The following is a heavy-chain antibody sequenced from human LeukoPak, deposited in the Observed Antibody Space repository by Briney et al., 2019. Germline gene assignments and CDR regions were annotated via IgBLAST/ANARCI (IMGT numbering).Heavy chain of an antibody. V-gene: IGHV3-30*02. CDR1: GFTFSSYG. Sequence: PGGSLRLSCAASGFTFSSYGMHWVRQAPGKGLEWVAFIHFDGSTKYSGDSVKGRSTISRDNSKNTLYLQMNSLRPEDTAVYYCAKDQCTRTSCDGYPGYWGQGSLVTVSS. J-gene: IGHJ4*02. CDR3: AKDQCTRTSCDGYPGY. CDR2: IHFDGSTK. D-gene: IGHD2-2*01.